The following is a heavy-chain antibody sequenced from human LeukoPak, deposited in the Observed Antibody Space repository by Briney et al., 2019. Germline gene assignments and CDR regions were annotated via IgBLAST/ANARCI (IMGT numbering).Heavy chain of an antibody. V-gene: IGHV3-23*01. CDR1: GFTFSSYV. D-gene: IGHD3-10*01. J-gene: IGHJ6*02. CDR3: ASDPMVRGVIDYYYGMDV. Sequence: PGGSLRLACAASGFTFSSYVMSWVRQAPGKGLEWVSAISGSGGSTYYADSVKGRFTISRDNSKNTLYLQMNSLRAEDTAVYYCASDPMVRGVIDYYYGMDVWGHGTTVTVSS. CDR2: ISGSGGST.